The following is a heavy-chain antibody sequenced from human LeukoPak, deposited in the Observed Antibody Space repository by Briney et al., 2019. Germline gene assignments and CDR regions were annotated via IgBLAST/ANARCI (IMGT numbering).Heavy chain of an antibody. J-gene: IGHJ6*02. Sequence: GGSLRLSCAASGFTFSSYTMSWVRQAPGKGLEWVSTITTSDGNTYYADSVKGRFTVSRDNSKNTLYLQMNSLRAEDTAVYYCARDQPGYSSGRPMDVWGQGTTVTVSS. CDR2: ITTSDGNT. D-gene: IGHD6-19*01. CDR1: GFTFSSYT. CDR3: ARDQPGYSSGRPMDV. V-gene: IGHV3-23*01.